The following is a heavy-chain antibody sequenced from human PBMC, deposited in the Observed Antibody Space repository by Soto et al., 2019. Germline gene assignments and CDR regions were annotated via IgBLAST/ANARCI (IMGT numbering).Heavy chain of an antibody. J-gene: IGHJ4*02. D-gene: IGHD4-17*01. CDR2: IDPRSGVT. CDR3: ATDDYGAFAF. V-gene: IGHV1-2*02. Sequence: GASVKVSCKPYGYTFTAYYIHWMRQVPGQGLECLGWIDPRSGVTNYAQKFQGRVIMTRDMSIKTVYMELSWLTSDDTAVYYCATDDYGAFAFWGPGTLVTVSS. CDR1: GYTFTAYY.